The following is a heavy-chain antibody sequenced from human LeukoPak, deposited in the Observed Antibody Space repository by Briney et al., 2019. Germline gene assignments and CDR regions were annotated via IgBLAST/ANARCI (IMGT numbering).Heavy chain of an antibody. CDR3: ARLIHYYDSSGPAYYYYYMDV. D-gene: IGHD3-22*01. J-gene: IGHJ6*03. CDR2: IYTNGST. V-gene: IGHV4-39*07. Sequence: SETLSLTCTVSGGSISSSSYYWGWIRQPPGKGLEWIGRIYTNGSTNYNPSLKSRVTISVDTSKNQFSLKLSSVTAADTAVYYCARLIHYYDSSGPAYYYYYMDVWGKGTTVTVSS. CDR1: GGSISSSSYY.